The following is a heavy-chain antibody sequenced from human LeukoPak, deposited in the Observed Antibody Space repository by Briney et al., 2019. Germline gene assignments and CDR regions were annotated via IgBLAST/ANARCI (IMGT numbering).Heavy chain of an antibody. V-gene: IGHV4-61*01. CDR1: GGSVSSGSYY. J-gene: IGHJ4*02. CDR2: IYYSGST. D-gene: IGHD2-15*01. Sequence: SETLSLTGTVSGGSVSSGSYYWSWIRQPPGKGLEWIGYIYYSGSTNYNPSLKSRVTISVDTSKNQFSLKLSSVTAADTAVYYCAGVAARLDYWGQGTLVTVSS. CDR3: AGVAARLDY.